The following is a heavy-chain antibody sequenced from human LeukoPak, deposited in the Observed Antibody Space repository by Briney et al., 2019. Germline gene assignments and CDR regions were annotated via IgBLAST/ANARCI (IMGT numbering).Heavy chain of an antibody. V-gene: IGHV1-18*01. CDR2: ISAYNGNT. CDR3: ARDLYASGSYSGDY. D-gene: IGHD6-19*01. CDR1: GHTFISYG. J-gene: IGHJ4*02. Sequence: ASVKVSCKASGHTFISYGINWVRQAPGQGLEWMGWISAYNGNTNYAQKFKGRGTMTTDTSTSTAYMELWSLRSDDTAVYYCARDLYASGSYSGDYWGQGTLVTVSS.